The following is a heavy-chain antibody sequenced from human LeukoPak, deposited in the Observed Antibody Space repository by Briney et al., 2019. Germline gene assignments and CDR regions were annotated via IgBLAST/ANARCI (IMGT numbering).Heavy chain of an antibody. D-gene: IGHD6-6*01. Sequence: GGSLRLSCAASGFTFSDYYMSWIRQAPGKGLEWVSYISSSGSTIYYADSVKGRFTISRVNAKNSLYLQMNSLRAEDTAVYYCARGVSYSSSSDWFDPWGQGTLVTVSS. J-gene: IGHJ5*02. CDR2: ISSSGSTI. CDR3: ARGVSYSSSSDWFDP. CDR1: GFTFSDYY. V-gene: IGHV3-11*01.